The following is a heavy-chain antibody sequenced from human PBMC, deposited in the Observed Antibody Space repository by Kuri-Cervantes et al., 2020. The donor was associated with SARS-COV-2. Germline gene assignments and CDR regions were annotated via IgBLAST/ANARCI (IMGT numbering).Heavy chain of an antibody. CDR2: ISSSSSYI. CDR1: GFTFSSYS. V-gene: IGHV3-21*01. J-gene: IGHJ4*02. Sequence: GSLRLSCAASGFTFSSYSMNWVRQAPGKGLEWVSSISSSSSYIYYADSVKGRFTISRDNSKNTLYLQMNSLRAEDTAVYYCAGIYGDYDLDYWGQGTLVTVSS. CDR3: AGIYGDYDLDY. D-gene: IGHD4-17*01.